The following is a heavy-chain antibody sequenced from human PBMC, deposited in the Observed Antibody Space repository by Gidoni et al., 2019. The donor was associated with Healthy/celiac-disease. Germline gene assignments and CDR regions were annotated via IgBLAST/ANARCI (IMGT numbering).Heavy chain of an antibody. CDR3: AGDSGREYYYYGMDV. D-gene: IGHD3-10*01. CDR1: GSTFSSYA. CDR2: ISYDGSNK. Sequence: QVQLVEPVGGVVQPRTSLILSCAASGSTFSSYAMHRVRQAPGKGLEWVAVISYDGSNKYYADSVKGRFTITRDNSKNTLYLQMNSLRAEDTAVYYCAGDSGREYYYYGMDVWGKGTTVTVSS. V-gene: IGHV3-30-3*01. J-gene: IGHJ6*04.